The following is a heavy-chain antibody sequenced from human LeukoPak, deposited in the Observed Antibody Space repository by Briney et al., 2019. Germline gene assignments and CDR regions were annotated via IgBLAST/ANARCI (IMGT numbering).Heavy chain of an antibody. CDR3: AKDTGSGYDYFSYYFDY. D-gene: IGHD5-12*01. CDR1: GFTFDDYA. J-gene: IGHJ4*02. CDR2: ISWNSGSI. V-gene: IGHV3-9*01. Sequence: GGSLRLSCAASGFTFDDYAMHWVRQAPGKGLEWVSGISWNSGSIGYADSVKGRFTISRDNAKNSLYLQMNSLRAGDTAVYYCAKDTGSGYDYFSYYFDYWGQGTLVTVSS.